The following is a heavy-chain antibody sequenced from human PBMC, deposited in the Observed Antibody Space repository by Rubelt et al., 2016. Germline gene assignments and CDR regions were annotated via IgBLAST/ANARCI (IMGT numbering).Heavy chain of an antibody. J-gene: IGHJ6*02. CDR2: ISYDGSNK. D-gene: IGHD4-11*01. V-gene: IGHV3-30*04. CDR3: ARVPNTVTPKYGMDV. Sequence: GGGVVQPGRSLRLSCAASGFTFSSYAMHWVRQAPGKGLEWVAVISYDGSNKYYADSVKGRFTISRDNSKNTLYLQMNSLRAEDTAVYYCARVPNTVTPKYGMDVWGQGTTVTVSS. CDR1: GFTFSSYA.